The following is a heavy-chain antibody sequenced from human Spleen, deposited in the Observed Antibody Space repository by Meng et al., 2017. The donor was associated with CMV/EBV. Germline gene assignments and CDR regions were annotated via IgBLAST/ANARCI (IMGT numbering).Heavy chain of an antibody. V-gene: IGHV3-30*04. CDR2: ISFDAINK. J-gene: IGHJ4*02. Sequence: ASGFTFSNYAMHWVRQAPGKGLEWVATISFDAINKYYAASVKGRFTVSRDNSKSTLYLQMSSLRPEDTAVYYCAREGVVTPSGFDYWGQGTLVTVSS. CDR1: GFTFSNYA. D-gene: IGHD2-21*02. CDR3: AREGVVTPSGFDY.